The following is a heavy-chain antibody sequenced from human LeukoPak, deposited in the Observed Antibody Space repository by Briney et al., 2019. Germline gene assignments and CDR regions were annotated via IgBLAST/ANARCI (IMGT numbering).Heavy chain of an antibody. CDR3: AKVGSSDY. Sequence: GGSLRLSCAASGFTFSRYAMSWVRQAPGNGLEWVSGISGSGGSTDYADSVKGRFTISRDNSKNTLYLQMNSLRAEDTAVYYYAKVGSSDYWGQGTLVTVSS. V-gene: IGHV3-23*01. J-gene: IGHJ4*02. CDR1: GFTFSRYA. CDR2: ISGSGGST.